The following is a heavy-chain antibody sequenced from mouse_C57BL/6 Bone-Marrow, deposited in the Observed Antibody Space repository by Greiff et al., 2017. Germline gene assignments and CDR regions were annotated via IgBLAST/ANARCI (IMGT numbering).Heavy chain of an antibody. CDR3: TPFYYGSSPLGY. CDR2: IDPEDGDT. D-gene: IGHD1-1*01. CDR1: GFNIKDYY. J-gene: IGHJ2*01. Sequence: VQLQQSGAELVRPGASVKLSCTASGFNIKDYYMHWVKQRPEQGLEWIGRIDPEDGDTEYAPKFQGKATMTADTSSNTAYLQLSSLTSEDTAVYYCTPFYYGSSPLGYWGQGTTLTVSS. V-gene: IGHV14-1*01.